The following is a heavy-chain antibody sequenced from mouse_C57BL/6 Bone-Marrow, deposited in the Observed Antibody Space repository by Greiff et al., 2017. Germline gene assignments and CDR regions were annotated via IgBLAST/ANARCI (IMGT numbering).Heavy chain of an antibody. Sequence: QVQLKESGAELVRPGASVKLSCKASGYTFTDYYINWVKQRPGQGLEWIARIYPGSGNTYYNEKFKGKATLTAEKSSSTAYMQLSSLTSEDSAVYFCARGGSYDYDLYYFDYWGQGTTLTVSS. CDR3: ARGGSYDYDLYYFDY. J-gene: IGHJ2*01. V-gene: IGHV1-76*01. CDR2: IYPGSGNT. CDR1: GYTFTDYY. D-gene: IGHD2-4*01.